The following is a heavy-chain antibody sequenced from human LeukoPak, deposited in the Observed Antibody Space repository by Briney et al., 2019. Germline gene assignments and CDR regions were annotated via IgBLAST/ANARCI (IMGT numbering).Heavy chain of an antibody. D-gene: IGHD3-10*01. CDR3: AKVKSDYYGSGSYEDWFDP. J-gene: IGHJ5*02. Sequence: GGTLRLSCAASGFTFSSYGMSWVRQAPGQGLEWASVISGSGGSTYYADSVKGRFTISRDNSKNTLYLQMNSVRAEDTAVYYCAKVKSDYYGSGSYEDWFDPWGQGTLVTVSS. CDR2: ISGSGGST. CDR1: GFTFSSYG. V-gene: IGHV3-23*01.